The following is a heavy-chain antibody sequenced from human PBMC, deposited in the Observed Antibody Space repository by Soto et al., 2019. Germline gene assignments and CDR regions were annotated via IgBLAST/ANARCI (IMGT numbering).Heavy chain of an antibody. CDR1: GGSFSGYY. D-gene: IGHD6-19*01. Sequence: SETLSLTCAVYGGSFSGYYWSWIRQPPGKGLEWIGEINHSGSTNYNPSLKSRVTISVDTSKNQFSLKLSSVTAADTAVYYCARARYSSLEDAFEIWGKGTMVTVSS. CDR2: INHSGST. CDR3: ARARYSSLEDAFEI. J-gene: IGHJ3*02. V-gene: IGHV4-34*01.